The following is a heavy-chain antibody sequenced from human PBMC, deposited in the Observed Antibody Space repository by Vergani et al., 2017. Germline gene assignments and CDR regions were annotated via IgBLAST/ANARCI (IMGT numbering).Heavy chain of an antibody. J-gene: IGHJ4*02. D-gene: IGHD6-6*01. CDR2: IDPSDSYT. Sequence: EVQLVPSGAEVKKPGESLRISCKGSGYRFTDYWITWVRQMPGKGLEWMGRIDPSDSYTTYSPSFQGHVTISGDNSISTAYLQWSSLKASDTAIYYCARRSAARPGDYWGQGTLVTVSS. CDR1: GYRFTDYW. V-gene: IGHV5-10-1*03. CDR3: ARRSAARPGDY.